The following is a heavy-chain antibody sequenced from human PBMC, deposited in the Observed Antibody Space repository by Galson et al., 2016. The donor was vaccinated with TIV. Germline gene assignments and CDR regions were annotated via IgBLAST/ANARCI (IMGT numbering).Heavy chain of an antibody. D-gene: IGHD2-15*01. Sequence: TLSLTCTVSGGSISSNGIFGSWIRQHPGKGLEWIGYIYHSGSTHYNPSLKSRVAMSVDTSKNQFSLTLTSVTAADTAVYYCARDQDSGAYFDYWGQGTLVTVSS. CDR3: ARDQDSGAYFDY. CDR1: GGSISSNGIF. J-gene: IGHJ4*02. V-gene: IGHV4-31*03. CDR2: IYHSGST.